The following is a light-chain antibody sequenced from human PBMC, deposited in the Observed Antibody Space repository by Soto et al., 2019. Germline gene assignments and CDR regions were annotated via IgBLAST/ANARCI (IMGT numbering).Light chain of an antibody. Sequence: EIVLTQSPGTLSLSPGKRATLSCRASQSRSSSQLAWYQQKPGQAPRLLIHDASSRATGISDRFTGSGSGTDFTLTITTLEPEDFAVYYCQQYGSSPRTFGLGTKVEI. V-gene: IGKV3-20*01. CDR3: QQYGSSPRT. J-gene: IGKJ1*01. CDR2: DAS. CDR1: QSRSSSQ.